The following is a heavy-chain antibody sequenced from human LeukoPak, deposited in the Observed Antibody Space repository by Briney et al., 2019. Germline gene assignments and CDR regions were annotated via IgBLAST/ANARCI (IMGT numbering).Heavy chain of an antibody. CDR3: AKDISSEVGQWIDY. CDR2: ISWNSGSI. Sequence: PGGSLRLSCAASGFTFDDYAMHWVRQAPGKGLEWVSGISWNSGSIGYADSVKGRFTIFRDNAKNSLYLQMNSLRAEDTALYYCAKDISSEVGQWIDYWGQGTLVTVSS. CDR1: GFTFDDYA. V-gene: IGHV3-9*01. D-gene: IGHD1-26*01. J-gene: IGHJ4*02.